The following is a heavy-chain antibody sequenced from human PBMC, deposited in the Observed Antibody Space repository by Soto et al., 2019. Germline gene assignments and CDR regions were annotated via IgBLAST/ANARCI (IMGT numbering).Heavy chain of an antibody. CDR1: GGTFSSYA. CDR2: IIPIFGTA. J-gene: IGHJ5*02. Sequence: SVKVSCKASGGTFSSYAISWVRQAPGQGLEWMGGIIPIFGTANYAQKFQGRVTITADESTSTAYMELSSLRSEDTAVYYCARDLCSSTSCYPINWFDPWGQGTLVTVSS. CDR3: ARDLCSSTSCYPINWFDP. V-gene: IGHV1-69*13. D-gene: IGHD2-2*01.